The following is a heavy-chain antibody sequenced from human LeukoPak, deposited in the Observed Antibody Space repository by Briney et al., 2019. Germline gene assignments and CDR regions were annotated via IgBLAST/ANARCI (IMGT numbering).Heavy chain of an antibody. V-gene: IGHV3-30*18. CDR3: AKGVPYTVTRNLDY. D-gene: IGHD4-17*01. CDR2: ISYDGSNK. J-gene: IGHJ4*02. Sequence: GGSLRLSCAASGFTFSSYGMHWVRQAPGKGLEWVAVISYDGSNKYYADSVKGRFTISRDNSKNTLYLQMNSLRAEDTAVCYCAKGVPYTVTRNLDYWGQGTLVTVSS. CDR1: GFTFSSYG.